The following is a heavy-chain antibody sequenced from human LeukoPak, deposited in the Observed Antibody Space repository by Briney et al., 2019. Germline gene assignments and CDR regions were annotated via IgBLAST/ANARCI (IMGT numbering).Heavy chain of an antibody. CDR2: IRYGGTDR. V-gene: IGHV3-30*02. J-gene: IGHJ4*02. D-gene: IGHD2-8*02. Sequence: GGSLRLSCIASGFTFSSYGMHWVRQAPGKGLEWVAFIRYGGTDRYYADSVKGRFTISRDNSKNTLYLQMNSLRAEDTAIYYCATYRQVLLPFESWGQGTLVTVSS. CDR3: ATYRQVLLPFES. CDR1: GFTFSSYG.